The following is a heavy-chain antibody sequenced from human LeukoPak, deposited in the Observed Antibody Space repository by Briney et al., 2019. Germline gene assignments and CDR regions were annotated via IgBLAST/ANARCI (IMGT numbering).Heavy chain of an antibody. J-gene: IGHJ4*02. D-gene: IGHD2-2*01. CDR1: GGSISSYY. Sequence: SETLSLTCTVSGGSISSYYWSWIRQPPGKGLEWIGEINHSGSTNYNPSLKSRVTISVDTSKNQFSLKLSSVTAADTAVYYCARPGRVVPAAKRYYFDYWGQGTLVTVSS. CDR2: INHSGST. V-gene: IGHV4-34*01. CDR3: ARPGRVVPAAKRYYFDY.